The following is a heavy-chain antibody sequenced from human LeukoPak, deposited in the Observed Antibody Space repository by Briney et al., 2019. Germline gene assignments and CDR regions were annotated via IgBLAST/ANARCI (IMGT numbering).Heavy chain of an antibody. CDR2: VSYDGTDT. Sequence: PGGSLRLSCAASGFTLSSYNMNWVRQAPGKGLEWVATVSYDGTDTSYADSVKGRFAIFRDNSKNTLYLQMNSLRTEDTAVYYCVRVSGFCTNGVCPSFDPWGQGTLVTVSS. V-gene: IGHV3-30*09. CDR1: GFTLSSYN. CDR3: VRVSGFCTNGVCPSFDP. J-gene: IGHJ5*02. D-gene: IGHD2-8*01.